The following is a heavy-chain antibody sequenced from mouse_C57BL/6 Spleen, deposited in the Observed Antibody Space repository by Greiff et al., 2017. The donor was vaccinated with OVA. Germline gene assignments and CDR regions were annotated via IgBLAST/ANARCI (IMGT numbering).Heavy chain of an antibody. CDR3: LRDAGPALYYAMDY. J-gene: IGHJ4*01. V-gene: IGHV10-3*01. CDR2: IRSKSSNYAT. CDR1: GFTFNTYA. Sequence: EVKLVESGGGLVQPKGSLKLSCAASGFTFNTYAMHWVRQAPGKGLEWVARIRSKSSNYATYYDDSLKDRFTISRDDSQNMLYLQMTNLKTEDTAMYYCLRDAGPALYYAMDYWGHGTSVTVSS.